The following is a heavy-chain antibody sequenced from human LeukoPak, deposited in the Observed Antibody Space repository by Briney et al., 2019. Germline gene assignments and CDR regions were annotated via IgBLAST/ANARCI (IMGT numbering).Heavy chain of an antibody. CDR2: INPNSGGT. J-gene: IGHJ4*02. CDR3: ARGTPGSYLGY. D-gene: IGHD3-16*02. CDR1: GYTFTAYY. Sequence: ASVKFSCKASGYTFTAYYLHWVRQAPGQGLEWMGWINPNSGGTNYAQKFKGWVNLTRDTSINTTYMELSRLASDVTAVYFCARGTPGSYLGYWGQGTLVTVSS. V-gene: IGHV1-2*04.